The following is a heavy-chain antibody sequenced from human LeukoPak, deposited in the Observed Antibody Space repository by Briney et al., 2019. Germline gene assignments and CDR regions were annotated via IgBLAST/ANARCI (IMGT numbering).Heavy chain of an antibody. CDR1: GGTFSSYA. V-gene: IGHV1-69*13. CDR2: IIPIFGTA. J-gene: IGHJ5*02. CDR3: ARSGHPHQQEWFDP. Sequence: ASVKVSCKASGGTFSSYAISWVRQAPGQGLEWMGGIIPIFGTANYAQKFQGRVTITADESTSTAYMELSSLRFEDTAVYYCARSGHPHQQEWFDPWGQGTLLTVSS. D-gene: IGHD2-2*01.